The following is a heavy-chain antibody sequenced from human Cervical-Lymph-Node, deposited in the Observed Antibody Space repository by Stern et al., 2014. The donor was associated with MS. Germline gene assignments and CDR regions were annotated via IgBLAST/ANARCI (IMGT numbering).Heavy chain of an antibody. V-gene: IGHV1-2*02. J-gene: IGHJ5*02. Sequence: QVQLVESGAEVEKPGASVKVSCKASGYIFTDYYLHWVRQAPGQGLERMGRINPKSGGTSYAQSFQGRVTLTRDTSITTAYMDLSRLTSDDTAVYYCTRALRIADRPSPGGHWFDPWGQGTLVIVSS. CDR1: GYIFTDYY. CDR3: TRALRIADRPSPGGHWFDP. D-gene: IGHD6-6*01. CDR2: INPKSGGT.